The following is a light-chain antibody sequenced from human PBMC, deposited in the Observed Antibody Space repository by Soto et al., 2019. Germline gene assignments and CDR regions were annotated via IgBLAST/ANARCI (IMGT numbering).Light chain of an antibody. CDR2: WAS. CDR3: QQYFSTPT. J-gene: IGKJ1*01. Sequence: DIVMTQFPDSLAVSLGERATINCKSSQSVLSSSNSKSYLAWYQQKPGQPPKLLIYWASTRESGVPDRFSGSGSGTYFTLTISSLQAEDVAVYSCQQYFSTPTFGQGTKVEIK. V-gene: IGKV4-1*01. CDR1: QSVLSSSNSKSY.